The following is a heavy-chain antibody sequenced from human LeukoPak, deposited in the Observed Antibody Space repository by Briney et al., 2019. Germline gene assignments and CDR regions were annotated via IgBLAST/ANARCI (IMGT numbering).Heavy chain of an antibody. Sequence: PGGSLRLSCATSGFTFSNHGMHWVRQTPGKGLEWVAVIWYDGSNKYYADSVKGRFTISRDNSKNTLYLQMDSLRAEDTAVYFCARDRTSRFVDYWGQGTLVTVSS. J-gene: IGHJ4*02. V-gene: IGHV3-33*01. D-gene: IGHD2-2*01. CDR1: GFTFSNHG. CDR2: IWYDGSNK. CDR3: ARDRTSRFVDY.